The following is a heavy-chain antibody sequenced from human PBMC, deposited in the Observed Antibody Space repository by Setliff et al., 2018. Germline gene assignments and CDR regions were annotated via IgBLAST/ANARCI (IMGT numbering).Heavy chain of an antibody. J-gene: IGHJ4*02. Sequence: AASVKVSCKTSGGTFRNECIIWVRQAPGQGLEWMGGIIPILGVVNYAQKFQGRVTITADESTSTAYMELSSLRSEDTAVYYCARERTTNWEGYYFDYWGQGTLVTVSS. CDR3: ARERTTNWEGYYFDY. V-gene: IGHV1-69*10. CDR2: IIPILGVV. CDR1: GGTFRNEC. D-gene: IGHD7-27*01.